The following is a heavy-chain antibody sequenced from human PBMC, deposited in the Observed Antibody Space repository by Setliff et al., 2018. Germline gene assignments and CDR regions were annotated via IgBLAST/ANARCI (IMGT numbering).Heavy chain of an antibody. D-gene: IGHD3-16*01. Sequence: SETLSLTCSVYGESFSNNYWSWIRQPPGKGLEWIGESSHSGSTSYSPSLKSRVTISVDTSNNQFVLNLKAVTAADTAVYYCARDRTAYTYGLDVWGQGTTVTVSS. CDR3: ARDRTAYTYGLDV. CDR1: GESFSNNY. CDR2: SSHSGST. V-gene: IGHV4-34*01. J-gene: IGHJ6*02.